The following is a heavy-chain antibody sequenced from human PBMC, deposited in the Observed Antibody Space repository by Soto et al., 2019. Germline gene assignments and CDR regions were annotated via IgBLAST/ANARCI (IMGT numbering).Heavy chain of an antibody. Sequence: PSETLSLTCTVSGGSISSYYWSWIRQPPGKGLEWIGYIYYSGSTNYNPSLKSRVTISVDTSKNQFSLKLSSVTAADTAVYYCARASHYYDFWSGYQPRYYYYCMDVWGQGTTVTVSS. J-gene: IGHJ6*02. CDR3: ARASHYYDFWSGYQPRYYYYCMDV. CDR1: GGSISSYY. D-gene: IGHD3-3*01. CDR2: IYYSGST. V-gene: IGHV4-59*01.